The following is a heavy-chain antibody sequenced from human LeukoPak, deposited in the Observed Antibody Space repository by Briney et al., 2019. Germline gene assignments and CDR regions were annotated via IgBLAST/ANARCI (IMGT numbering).Heavy chain of an antibody. J-gene: IGHJ4*02. D-gene: IGHD1-1*01. CDR1: GFTFSNYW. CDR3: TRTYNGLDY. V-gene: IGHV3-74*01. Sequence: GGSLRLSCAASGFTFSNYWMHWVRQAPGKGLVWVSRINGDGSSTIYADSVKGRFTISRDNANNTLHLQMSSLRAEDTAVYYCTRTYNGLDYWGRGTLVTVSS. CDR2: INGDGSST.